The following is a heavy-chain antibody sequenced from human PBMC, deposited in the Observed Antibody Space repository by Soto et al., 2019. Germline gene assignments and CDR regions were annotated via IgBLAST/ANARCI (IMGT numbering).Heavy chain of an antibody. Sequence: SETLSLTCAVCGGSFSGYFWSWIRQPPGKGLEWSGEINHSGSTNYNPTLKSRVTISVDTSKNQFSLKLSSVSAADTAVYYCARFKRITMVRARYGMEVWGQGTTVTVSS. CDR3: ARFKRITMVRARYGMEV. J-gene: IGHJ6*02. D-gene: IGHD3-10*01. V-gene: IGHV4-34*01. CDR2: INHSGST. CDR1: GGSFSGYF.